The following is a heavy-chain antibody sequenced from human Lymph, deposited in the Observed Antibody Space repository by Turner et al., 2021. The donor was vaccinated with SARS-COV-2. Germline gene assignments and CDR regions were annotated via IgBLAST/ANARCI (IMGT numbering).Heavy chain of an antibody. D-gene: IGHD3-3*01. CDR2: ISYDGSNK. V-gene: IGHV3-30*18. CDR3: AKGGGSGYLNFDY. J-gene: IGHJ4*02. CDR1: GFTFNSYG. Sequence: QVRLVESGGGVVQHGRSLRLSCVASGFTFNSYGMHWVRQAPGKEREWVAVISYDGSNKYYADSVKGRITISRDNTKNTLYLQMNSLRVENTAVYYCAKGGGSGYLNFDYWGQGTLVTVSS.